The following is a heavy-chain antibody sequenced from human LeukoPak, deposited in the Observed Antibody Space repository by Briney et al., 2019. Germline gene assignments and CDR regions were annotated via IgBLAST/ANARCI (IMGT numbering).Heavy chain of an antibody. CDR3: AELGITMIGGV. D-gene: IGHD3-10*02. Sequence: GGSLRLSCAASEFTFSDHYMDWVRQAPGKGLERVSYISSSGSTIYYADSVKGRFTISRDNAKNSLYLQMNSLRAEDTAVYYCAELGITMIGGVWGKGTTVTISS. J-gene: IGHJ6*04. CDR1: EFTFSDHY. CDR2: ISSSGSTI. V-gene: IGHV3-11*04.